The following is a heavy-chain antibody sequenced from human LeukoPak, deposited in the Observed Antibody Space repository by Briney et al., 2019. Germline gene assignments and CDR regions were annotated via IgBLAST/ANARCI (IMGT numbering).Heavy chain of an antibody. J-gene: IGHJ4*02. D-gene: IGHD3-3*01. CDR2: IGGSGGST. V-gene: IGHV3-23*01. CDR3: AKGNDFWSGYYTPPDY. Sequence: GGSLRLSCAASGFTFSSYAMSWVRQAPGKGLEWVSAIGGSGGSTYYADSVKGRFTISRDNSKNTLYLQMNSLRAEDTAVYYCAKGNDFWSGYYTPPDYWGQGTLVTVSS. CDR1: GFTFSSYA.